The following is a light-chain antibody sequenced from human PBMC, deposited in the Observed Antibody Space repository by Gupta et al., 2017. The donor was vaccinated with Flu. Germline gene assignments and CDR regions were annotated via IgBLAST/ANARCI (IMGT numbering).Light chain of an antibody. V-gene: IGKV3-20*01. J-gene: IGKJ2*01. CDR2: GAS. CDR3: QQYCSSPST. CDR1: QSVRSRY. Sequence: GAVCLSPWESTTHSCVARQSVRSRYLAWYQQKPGQSPRLLIYGASSRATGFPDRFSGSGSGTEFTLTISIRDPEDFAVYYCQQYCSSPSTFGQWTKLEIK.